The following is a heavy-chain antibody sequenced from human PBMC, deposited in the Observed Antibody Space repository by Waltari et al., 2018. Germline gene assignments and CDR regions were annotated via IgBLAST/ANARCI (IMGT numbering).Heavy chain of an antibody. J-gene: IGHJ4*02. CDR3: ARHGSYSSTWYVGHY. CDR1: GGSIPSSSYY. CDR2: IYYSGST. V-gene: IGHV4-39*01. D-gene: IGHD6-13*01. Sequence: QLQLQESGPGLMKPSETLSLTCTVSGGSIPSSSYYWGWIRQPPGKGLEWIGSIYYSGSTYYNPSLKSRVTISVDTSKNQFSLKLSSVTAADTAVYYCARHGSYSSTWYVGHYWGQGTLVTVSS.